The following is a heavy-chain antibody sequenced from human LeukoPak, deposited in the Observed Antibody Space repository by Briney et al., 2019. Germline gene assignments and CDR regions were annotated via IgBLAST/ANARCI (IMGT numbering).Heavy chain of an antibody. CDR2: IYYSGNT. Sequence: PSQTLSLTCTVSGGSISNYSWSWIRQAPGKGLEYIGFIYYSGNTNYNPSFKSRVTISVDTSKKQFSLKLSSVTAADTAVYYCARDLAYRSSLPGTFDIWGQGTKVTVSS. CDR3: ARDLAYRSSLPGTFDI. J-gene: IGHJ3*02. V-gene: IGHV4-59*01. D-gene: IGHD6-19*01. CDR1: GGSISNYS.